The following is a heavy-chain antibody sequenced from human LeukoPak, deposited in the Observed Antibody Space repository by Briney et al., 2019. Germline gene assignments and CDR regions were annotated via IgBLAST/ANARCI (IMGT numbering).Heavy chain of an antibody. CDR2: ISGSGGST. D-gene: IGHD6-19*01. CDR1: GGSISSYY. V-gene: IGHV3-23*01. CDR3: AKVRSSGWYPYDY. Sequence: ETLSLTCTVSGGSISSYYWSWVRLAPGKGLEWVSAISGSGGSTYYADSVKGRFTISRDNSKNTLYLQMNSLRAEDTAVYYCAKVRSSGWYPYDYWGQGTLVTVSS. J-gene: IGHJ4*02.